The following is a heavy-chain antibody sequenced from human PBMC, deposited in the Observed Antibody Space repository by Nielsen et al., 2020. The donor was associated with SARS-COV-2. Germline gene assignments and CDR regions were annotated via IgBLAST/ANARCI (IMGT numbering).Heavy chain of an antibody. CDR2: INPSGGST. CDR3: ARDVPWSPTDY. Sequence: ASVKVSCKASGGTFSSYAISWVRQAPGQGLEWMGIINPSGGSTSYAQKFQGRVTMTRDTSTSTVYMELSSLRSDDTAVYYCARDVPWSPTDYWGQGTLVTVSS. D-gene: IGHD2-8*01. V-gene: IGHV1-46*01. J-gene: IGHJ4*02. CDR1: GGTFSSYA.